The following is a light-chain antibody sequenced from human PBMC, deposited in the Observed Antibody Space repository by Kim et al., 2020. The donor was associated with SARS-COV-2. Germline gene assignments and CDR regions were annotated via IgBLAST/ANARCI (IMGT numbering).Light chain of an antibody. Sequence: PGKTSTITCEGNNIGSKSVPWYQQKPGRAAVMVISYDSDRPSGSPERFSGSNSGYTATLTISRVEAGDEADYYCQVWDSSGDHPVVFGGGTQLTVL. CDR3: QVWDSSGDHPVV. V-gene: IGLV3-21*01. J-gene: IGLJ2*01. CDR2: YDS. CDR1: NIGSKS.